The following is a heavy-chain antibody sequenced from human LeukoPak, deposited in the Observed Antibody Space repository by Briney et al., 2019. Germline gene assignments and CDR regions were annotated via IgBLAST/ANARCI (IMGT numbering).Heavy chain of an antibody. CDR1: GFTVSSNY. V-gene: IGHV3-66*01. CDR2: IYSGGGT. CDR3: ARSTLMVQGGFEN. J-gene: IGHJ4*02. Sequence: GGSLRLSCAASGFTVSSNYMSWVRQAPGKGLEWVSVIYSGGGTNYAASMKGRFTISRDTSTNTVYLQMSSLRAEDTAVYYCARSTLMVQGGFENWGQGTLVTVSS. D-gene: IGHD2-8*01.